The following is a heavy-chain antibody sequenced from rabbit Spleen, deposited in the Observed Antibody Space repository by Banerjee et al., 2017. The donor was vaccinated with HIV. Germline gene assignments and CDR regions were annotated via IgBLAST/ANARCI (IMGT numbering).Heavy chain of an antibody. CDR3: AGRGSAYGYAYGL. CDR1: GFSFSNKAV. D-gene: IGHD6-1*01. V-gene: IGHV1S45*01. J-gene: IGHJ3*01. CDR2: IDSSDGDT. Sequence: QEQLVESGGGLVKPEGSLKLSCTASGFSFSNKAVMCWVRQAPGKGLEWITCIDSSDGDTDYANWPKGRFTISKTSSTTVTLQMTSLTAADTATYFCAGRGSAYGYAYGLWGQGTLVTVS.